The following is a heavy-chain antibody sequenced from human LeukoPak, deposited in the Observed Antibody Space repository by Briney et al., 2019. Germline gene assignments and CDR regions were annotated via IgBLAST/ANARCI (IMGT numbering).Heavy chain of an antibody. CDR1: GFTFRNAW. Sequence: GGSLRLSCAATGFTFRNAWMMWVRQAPGEGLEWVGRIRSKTDGGTTDYAAPVKGRFTISRDDSKNTLDLQMNRLKTEDSAVYYCTTEGYCSGGSCYGFDNWGQGTLVTVSS. CDR2: IRSKTDGGTT. V-gene: IGHV3-15*01. J-gene: IGHJ4*02. D-gene: IGHD2-15*01. CDR3: TTEGYCSGGSCYGFDN.